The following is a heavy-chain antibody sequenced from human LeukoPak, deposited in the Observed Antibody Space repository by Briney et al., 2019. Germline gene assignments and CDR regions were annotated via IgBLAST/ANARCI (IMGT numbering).Heavy chain of an antibody. CDR3: ARYNRNNIYVFDY. J-gene: IGHJ4*02. CDR2: IYHSGTT. D-gene: IGHD3-10*02. CDR1: GGSITSSSYY. V-gene: IGHV4-39*07. Sequence: PSETLSLTCTVSGGSITSSSYYWGWIRQSPGRGLEWIGNIYHSGTTFYNPSLKSRITISVDTSKNQFSLKLNSVTAADTAVYYCARYNRNNIYVFDYWGQGILVTVSS.